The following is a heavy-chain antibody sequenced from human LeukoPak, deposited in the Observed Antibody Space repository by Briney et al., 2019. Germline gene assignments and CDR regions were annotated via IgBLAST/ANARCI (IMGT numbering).Heavy chain of an antibody. CDR1: GYTFTGYF. D-gene: IGHD4-23*01. V-gene: IGHV1-2*02. CDR2: INPNRGGT. CDR3: ARGRGAATTVVTATLDDY. J-gene: IGHJ4*02. Sequence: ASVKVSCKASGYTFTGYFMHWVRQAPGQGLEWMGWINPNRGGTKYAQKFQGRVTMTRDKSITTAYMELSRLTSDDTAVYYCARGRGAATTVVTATLDDYWGQGTLVTVS.